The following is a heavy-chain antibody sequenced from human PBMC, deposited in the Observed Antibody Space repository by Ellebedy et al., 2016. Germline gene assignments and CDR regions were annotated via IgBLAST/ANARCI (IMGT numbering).Heavy chain of an antibody. J-gene: IGHJ4*02. V-gene: IGHV1-8*01. Sequence: ASVKVSCXASGYTFTSYDINWVRQATGQGLEWMGWMNPNSGDTAYAQKFQGRVTMTRNTSISTAYMELSSLRSEDTAVYYCARAKEYYFDYWGQGTLVTVSS. CDR1: GYTFTSYD. CDR2: MNPNSGDT. CDR3: ARAKEYYFDY.